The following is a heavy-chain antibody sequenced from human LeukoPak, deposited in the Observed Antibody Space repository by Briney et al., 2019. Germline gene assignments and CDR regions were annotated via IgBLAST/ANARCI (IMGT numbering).Heavy chain of an antibody. CDR3: ARGYPFDY. CDR2: IYTSEST. D-gene: IGHD5-18*01. J-gene: IGHJ4*02. Sequence: SETLSLTCTVSGGSINSGSYYWTWIRQPAGKGLEWIGRIYTSESTIYNPSLKSRVTISVDTSKNQFSLNLSSVTAADTAVYYCARGYPFDYWGQGTLVTVSS. V-gene: IGHV4-61*02. CDR1: GGSINSGSYY.